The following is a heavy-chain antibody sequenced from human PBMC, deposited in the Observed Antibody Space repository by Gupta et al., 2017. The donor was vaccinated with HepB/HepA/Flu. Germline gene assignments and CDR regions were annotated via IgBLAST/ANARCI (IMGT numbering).Heavy chain of an antibody. Sequence: EVQLVEYGGGVVQPGGSLRLSCEASGFTLDGYAMQWIRQVPGKGLEWVSLITGRGDRTYYADSVKGRFTISRDNSKNSLYLQMNSLRTEDTALYYCAKDLSILHSYGVDYWGQGTLVTVSS. CDR2: ITGRGDRT. D-gene: IGHD3-10*01. CDR3: AKDLSILHSYGVDY. CDR1: GFTLDGYA. J-gene: IGHJ4*02. V-gene: IGHV3-43*02.